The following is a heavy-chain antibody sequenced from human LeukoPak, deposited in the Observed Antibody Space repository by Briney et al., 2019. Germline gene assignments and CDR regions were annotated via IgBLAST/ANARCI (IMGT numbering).Heavy chain of an antibody. CDR3: ARGSGSSGSPLFDY. CDR2: IYYSGST. D-gene: IGHD3-22*01. CDR1: GGSISSYY. J-gene: IGHJ4*02. V-gene: IGHV4-59*01. Sequence: SETLSLTCTVSGGSISSYYWSWIRQPPGKGLEWIGNIYYSGSTNYNPSLKSRVTISVDTSKNQFSLKLSSVTAADTAVYYCARGSGSSGSPLFDYWGQGTLVTVSS.